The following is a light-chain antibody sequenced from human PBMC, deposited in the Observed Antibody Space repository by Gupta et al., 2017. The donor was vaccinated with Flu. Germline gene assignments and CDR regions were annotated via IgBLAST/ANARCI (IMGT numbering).Light chain of an antibody. V-gene: IGLV2-14*01. J-gene: IGLJ1*01. CDR2: EVS. CDR1: SSDVGGYNY. Sequence: QSALTQPASVSASPGPSITISCTGTSSDVGGYNYVSWYQQHPDQAPKLMIYEVSNRPSGVSNRFSGSKSGNTASLAISGLQAEDAADYYCSSYTSSSTYVFGTGTKVTVL. CDR3: SSYTSSSTYV.